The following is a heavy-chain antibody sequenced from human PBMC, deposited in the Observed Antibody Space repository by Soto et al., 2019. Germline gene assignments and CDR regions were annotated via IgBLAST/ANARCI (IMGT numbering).Heavy chain of an antibody. Sequence: QVQLQESGPGLVKPSVTLSLTCTVSGGSVSSGSYYWSWIGQPPGKGLEWIGYIYYSGSTNYNPSLKSRVTISVDTSKNQFSLKLSSVTAADTAVYYCATEGDYSRLDYWGQGTLVTVSS. V-gene: IGHV4-61*01. CDR2: IYYSGST. CDR1: GGSVSSGSYY. CDR3: ATEGDYSRLDY. J-gene: IGHJ4*02. D-gene: IGHD2-15*01.